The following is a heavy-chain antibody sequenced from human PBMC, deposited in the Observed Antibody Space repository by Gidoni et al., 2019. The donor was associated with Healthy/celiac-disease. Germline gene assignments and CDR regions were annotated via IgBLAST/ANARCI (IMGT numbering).Heavy chain of an antibody. D-gene: IGHD4-4*01. V-gene: IGHV3-21*01. J-gene: IGHJ5*02. CDR1: GFTFSSYS. Sequence: EVQLVESGGGLVKPGGSLRLSCAASGFTFSSYSMNWVRQAPGKGLGWVSSISSSSSYIYYADSVKGRFTISRDNAKNSLYLQMNSLRAEDTAVYYCARGTTVTTLSWFDPWGQGTLVTVSS. CDR2: ISSSSSYI. CDR3: ARGTTVTTLSWFDP.